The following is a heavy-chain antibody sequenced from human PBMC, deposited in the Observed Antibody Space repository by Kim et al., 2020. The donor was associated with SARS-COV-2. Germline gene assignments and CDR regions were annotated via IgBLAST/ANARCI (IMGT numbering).Heavy chain of an antibody. J-gene: IGHJ4*02. CDR3: ARGPFGESNPFDY. Sequence: SHPALKSRVTISVDTSKNQFSLKLSSVTAADTAVYYCARGPFGESNPFDYWGQGTLVTVSS. D-gene: IGHD3-10*01. V-gene: IGHV4-34*01.